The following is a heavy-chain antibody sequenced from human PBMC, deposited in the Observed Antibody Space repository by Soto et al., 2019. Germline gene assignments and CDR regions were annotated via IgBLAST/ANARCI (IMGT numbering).Heavy chain of an antibody. J-gene: IGHJ4*02. CDR2: ISGSGGST. Sequence: EVQLLESGGGLVQPGGSLRLSCAASGFTFSSYAMSWVRQAPGKGLEWVSAISGSGGSTYYADSVKGRFTISRDNSKNTLYLQMNSLRAEDTAVYYCAKDSPGGTTPRPLYFDYWGQGTLVTVSS. CDR3: AKDSPGGTTPRPLYFDY. CDR1: GFTFSSYA. D-gene: IGHD1-7*01. V-gene: IGHV3-23*01.